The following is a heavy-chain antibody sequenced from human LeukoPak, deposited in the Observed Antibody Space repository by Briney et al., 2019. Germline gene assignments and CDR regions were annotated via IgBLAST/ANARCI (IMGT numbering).Heavy chain of an antibody. V-gene: IGHV4-34*01. CDR1: GFTFSNAW. Sequence: PGGSLRLSCAASGFTFSNAWMSWIRQPPGKGLEWIGEINHSGSTNYNPSLKSRVTISVDTSKNQFSLKLSSVTAADTAVYYCASNPVTTYYYYMDVWGKGTTVTVSS. CDR3: ASNPVTTYYYYMDV. CDR2: INHSGST. J-gene: IGHJ6*03. D-gene: IGHD4-17*01.